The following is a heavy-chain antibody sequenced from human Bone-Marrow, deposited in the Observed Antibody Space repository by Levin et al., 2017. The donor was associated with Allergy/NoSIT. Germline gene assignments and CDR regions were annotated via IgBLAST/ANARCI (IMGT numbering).Heavy chain of an antibody. J-gene: IGHJ6*02. CDR3: AKELNQGHTMFGGAYYYYGMDV. Sequence: AGGSLRLSCAASGFSFSSYGMHWVRQAPGKGLEWVAVISYDGSNEYYSDSVKGRFTISRDNSKNTLYLQVNSLRAEDTAVYNCAKELNQGHTMFGGAYYYYGMDVWGHGTTVTVSS. V-gene: IGHV3-30*18. D-gene: IGHD3-3*01. CDR1: GFSFSSYG. CDR2: ISYDGSNE.